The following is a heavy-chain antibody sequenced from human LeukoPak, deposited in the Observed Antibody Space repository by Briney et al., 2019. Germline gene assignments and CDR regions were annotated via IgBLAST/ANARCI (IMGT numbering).Heavy chain of an antibody. J-gene: IGHJ6*02. D-gene: IGHD3-22*01. V-gene: IGHV4-61*08. CDR1: GGSISSSDYY. CDR2: SHNSGST. CDR3: ARAPRGESDAASGFYGVDV. Sequence: SETLSLTCTVSGGSISSSDYYWGWIRQPPGKGLEWIGYSHNSGSTNYNPSLKSRVTISVDTSTNQFSLKLNSVTAADTAVYYCARAPRGESDAASGFYGVDVWGQGTTVTVSS.